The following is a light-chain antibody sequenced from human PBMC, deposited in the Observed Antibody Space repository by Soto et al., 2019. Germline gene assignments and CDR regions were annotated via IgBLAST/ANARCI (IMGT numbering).Light chain of an antibody. J-gene: IGKJ2*01. CDR1: QTVSNR. Sequence: EIVMTQYPATLSVSPGESATLSCRASQTVSNRLAWYQQKPGQVPRLLIYGASTRATGIPARFSGSGSGTEFTLTISSLQSEDLAVYYCQQYNNWPPMYTFGQGTKVEIK. CDR2: GAS. CDR3: QQYNNWPPMYT. V-gene: IGKV3-15*01.